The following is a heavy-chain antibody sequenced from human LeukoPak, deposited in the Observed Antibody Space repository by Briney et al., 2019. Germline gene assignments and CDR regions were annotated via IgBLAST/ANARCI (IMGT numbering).Heavy chain of an antibody. J-gene: IGHJ2*01. CDR2: IFYSGST. D-gene: IGHD5-24*01. CDR1: GGSISSYY. V-gene: IGHV4-59*05. CDR3: ARKADGYNSGNFDL. Sequence: SETLSLTCTVSGGSISSYYWSWIRQPPGKGLEWIGSIFYSGSTYYNPSLKSRVTISVDRSKSQYSLKLSSVTAADTAVYYCARKADGYNSGNFDLWGRGTLVTVSS.